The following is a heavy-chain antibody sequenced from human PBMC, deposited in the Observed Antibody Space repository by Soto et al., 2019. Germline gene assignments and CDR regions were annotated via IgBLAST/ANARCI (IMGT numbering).Heavy chain of an antibody. Sequence: ASVKVSCKASGYTFTGYYMHWVRQAPGQGLEWMGWINPNSGGTNYAQKFQGRVTMTRDTSISTAYMELSRLRSDDTAVYYCARSPAGSYDATAFDIWGQGTMVTVSS. CDR1: GYTFTGYY. CDR3: ARSPAGSYDATAFDI. CDR2: INPNSGGT. V-gene: IGHV1-2*02. J-gene: IGHJ3*02. D-gene: IGHD1-26*01.